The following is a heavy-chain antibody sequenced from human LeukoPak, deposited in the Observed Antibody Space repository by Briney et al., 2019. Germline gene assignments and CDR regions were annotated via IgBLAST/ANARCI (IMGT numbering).Heavy chain of an antibody. D-gene: IGHD3-10*01. J-gene: IGHJ4*02. Sequence: PGGSLRLSCAASGFTFSSYAMSWVRQAPGKGLEWVSSISNSGGRTFYTDSVKGRFTISRDNSKNTLYLQMSSLRAEDSAVYYCVSGSGRTRLFDYWGQGTLVTVSS. V-gene: IGHV3-23*01. CDR3: VSGSGRTRLFDY. CDR1: GFTFSSYA. CDR2: ISNSGGRT.